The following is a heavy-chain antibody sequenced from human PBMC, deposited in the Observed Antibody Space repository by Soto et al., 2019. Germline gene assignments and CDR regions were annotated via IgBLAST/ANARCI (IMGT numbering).Heavy chain of an antibody. Sequence: PGGSLRLSCAASGFTFSSYGMHWVRQAPGKGLEWVAVISYDGSNKYYADSVKGRFTISRDNSKNTLYLQMNSLRAEDTAVYYCAKWGHDYGDYVLDYWGQGTLVTVSS. CDR3: AKWGHDYGDYVLDY. J-gene: IGHJ4*02. CDR1: GFTFSSYG. V-gene: IGHV3-30*18. CDR2: ISYDGSNK. D-gene: IGHD4-17*01.